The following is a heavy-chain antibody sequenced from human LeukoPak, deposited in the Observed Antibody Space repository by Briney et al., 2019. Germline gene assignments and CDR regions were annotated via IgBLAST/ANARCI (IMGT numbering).Heavy chain of an antibody. D-gene: IGHD6-6*01. V-gene: IGHV4-39*07. CDR1: GGSISSSSYY. CDR3: ARDRIRAARRLMYNWFDP. Sequence: SETLSLNCTVSGGSISSSSYYWGWIRQPPGKGLEWIGSIYYSGSTYYNPSLKSRVTISVDTSKNQFSLKLSSVTAADTAVYYCARDRIRAARRLMYNWFDPWGQGTLVTVSS. J-gene: IGHJ5*02. CDR2: IYYSGST.